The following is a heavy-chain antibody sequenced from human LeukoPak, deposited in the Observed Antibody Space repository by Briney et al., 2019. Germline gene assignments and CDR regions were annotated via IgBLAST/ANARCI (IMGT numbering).Heavy chain of an antibody. Sequence: GGSLRLSCAASGFTFTTYGMTWVRQAPGKGLEWVSAISGSGASTSYADSVKGRFTISRDNSKNTLYLQMNSLRAEDTAIYYCAKAALRYQLLSSLDYWGQGTLVTVSS. CDR1: GFTFTTYG. D-gene: IGHD2-2*01. J-gene: IGHJ4*02. CDR3: AKAALRYQLLSSLDY. CDR2: ISGSGAST. V-gene: IGHV3-23*01.